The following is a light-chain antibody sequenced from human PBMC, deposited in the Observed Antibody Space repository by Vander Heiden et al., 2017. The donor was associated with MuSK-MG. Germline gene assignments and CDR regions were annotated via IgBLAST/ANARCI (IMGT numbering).Light chain of an antibody. CDR2: GAL. J-gene: IGKJ1*01. Sequence: DIVLTQSPGTLSLSPGERATLSCRASQSVDRNFVAWYQQKAGQAPRLLSFGALIRAAAIPDRFSGSGSGTDFTLTISRLEPEDFAMYYCQQYGSPPVTFGQGTKVEIK. CDR1: QSVDRNF. V-gene: IGKV3-20*01. CDR3: QQYGSPPVT.